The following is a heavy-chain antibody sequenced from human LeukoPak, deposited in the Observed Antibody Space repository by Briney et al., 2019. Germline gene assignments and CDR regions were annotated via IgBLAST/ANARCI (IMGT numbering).Heavy chain of an antibody. CDR2: ISSSSSTI. D-gene: IGHD2-2*01. CDR1: GFTFSSYS. J-gene: IGHJ3*02. Sequence: GGSLRLSCAASGFTFSSYSMNWVRQAPGKGLEWVSYISSSSSTIYYADSVKGRFTISRDNAKNSLYLQMNSLRAEDTAAYYCARAPLYCSSTSCYPLYAFDIWGQGTMVTVSS. V-gene: IGHV3-48*01. CDR3: ARAPLYCSSTSCYPLYAFDI.